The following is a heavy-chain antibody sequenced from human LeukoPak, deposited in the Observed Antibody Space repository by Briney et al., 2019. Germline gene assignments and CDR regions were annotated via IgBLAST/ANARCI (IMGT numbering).Heavy chain of an antibody. CDR1: GFTFGTYA. Sequence: PGGSLRLSCAASGFTFGTYAMSWARQAPGKGLEWVSGIGSSGSSTYYADSVKGRFTISRDNTKNTLYLQMNSLRAEDTAVYYCAKDEIRFQYSSGWYIDYWGQGTLVTVSS. D-gene: IGHD6-19*01. V-gene: IGHV3-23*01. J-gene: IGHJ4*02. CDR3: AKDEIRFQYSSGWYIDY. CDR2: IGSSGSST.